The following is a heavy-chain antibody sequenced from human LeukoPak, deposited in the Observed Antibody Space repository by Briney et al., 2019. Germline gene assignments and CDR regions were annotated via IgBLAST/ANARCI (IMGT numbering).Heavy chain of an antibody. V-gene: IGHV2-5*02. CDR3: AHSVGSSSYRRNGAFDI. D-gene: IGHD6-13*01. CDR1: GFSLSTSGVG. CDR2: IYWDDDK. J-gene: IGHJ3*02. Sequence: ESGPTLVNPTQTLTLTCTFSGFSLSTSGVGVGWIRQPPGKALEWLALIYWDDDKRNSPSLKSRLTITKDTSKNQVDLTMTNMDPVDTATYYCAHSVGSSSYRRNGAFDIWGQGTMVTVSS.